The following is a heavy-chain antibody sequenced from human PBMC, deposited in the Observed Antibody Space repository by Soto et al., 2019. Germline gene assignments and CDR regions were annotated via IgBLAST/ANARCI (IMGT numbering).Heavy chain of an antibody. V-gene: IGHV3-30-3*01. J-gene: IGHJ6*02. CDR2: ISYDGSNK. Sequence: QVQLVESGGGVVQPGRSLRLSCAASGFTFSSYAMHWVRQAPGKGLEWVAVISYDGSNKYYADSVKGRFTISRDNSKNTLYLQMNSLRAEDTAVYYCARDGSPYYYYGMDVWGQGTTVTVSS. CDR1: GFTFSSYA. CDR3: ARDGSPYYYYGMDV.